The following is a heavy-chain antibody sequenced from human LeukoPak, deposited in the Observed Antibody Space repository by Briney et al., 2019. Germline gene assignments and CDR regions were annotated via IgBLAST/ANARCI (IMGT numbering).Heavy chain of an antibody. J-gene: IGHJ4*02. V-gene: IGHV1-24*01. Sequence: ASVKVSCKVSGYTLTELSMHWVRQAPGKGLEWMGGFDPEDGETSYAQKFQGRVTMTEDTSTDTAYMELSSLRSEDTAVYYCATALGGSGSYYSWDYWGQGTLVIVSS. CDR3: ATALGGSGSYYSWDY. CDR1: GYTLTELS. CDR2: FDPEDGET. D-gene: IGHD3-10*01.